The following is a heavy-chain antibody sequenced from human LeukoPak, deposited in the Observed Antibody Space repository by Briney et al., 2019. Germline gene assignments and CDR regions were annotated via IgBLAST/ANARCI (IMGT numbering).Heavy chain of an antibody. Sequence: SETLSLTCTVSGGSISSSSYYWGWIRQPPGKGLGWIGSIYYSGSTYYNPSLKSRVTISVDTSKNQFSLKLSSVTAADTAVYYCARDECGSYCADYWGQGTLVTVSS. D-gene: IGHD1-26*01. CDR2: IYYSGST. V-gene: IGHV4-39*07. CDR3: ARDECGSYCADY. J-gene: IGHJ4*02. CDR1: GGSISSSSYY.